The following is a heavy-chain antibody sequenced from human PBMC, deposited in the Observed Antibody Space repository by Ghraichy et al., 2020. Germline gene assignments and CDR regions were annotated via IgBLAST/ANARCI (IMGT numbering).Heavy chain of an antibody. CDR3: AREGTIFGVNYYYYMDV. D-gene: IGHD3-3*01. CDR1: GFTVSSNY. Sequence: GGSLRLSCAASGFTVSSNYMSWVRQAPGKGLEWVSVIYSGGSTYYADSVKGRFTISRDNSKNTRYLQMNSLRAEDTAVYYCAREGTIFGVNYYYYMDVWGKGTTVTVSS. J-gene: IGHJ6*03. CDR2: IYSGGST. V-gene: IGHV3-66*02.